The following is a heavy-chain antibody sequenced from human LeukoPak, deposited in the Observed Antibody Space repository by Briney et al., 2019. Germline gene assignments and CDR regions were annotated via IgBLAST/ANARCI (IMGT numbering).Heavy chain of an antibody. J-gene: IGHJ5*02. CDR2: IWYDGSNK. Sequence: PGGSLRLSCAASGFTFSSYGMHWVRQAPGKGLEWVAVIWYDGSNKYYADSVKGRFTISRDNSKNTLYLQMNSLRAEDTAVYYCARDRRRIAVAAGYWFDPWGQGTLVTVSS. V-gene: IGHV3-33*01. CDR1: GFTFSSYG. CDR3: ARDRRRIAVAAGYWFDP. D-gene: IGHD6-19*01.